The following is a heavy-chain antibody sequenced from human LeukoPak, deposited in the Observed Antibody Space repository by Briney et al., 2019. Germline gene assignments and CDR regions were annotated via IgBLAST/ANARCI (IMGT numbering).Heavy chain of an antibody. Sequence: GGSLRLSCAASGFTFSSYAMSWVRQAPGKGLEWVSAISGSGGSTYYADSVKGRFTISRDNSKNTLYLQMNSLRAEDTAVYYCARDLSGVAGYTYGRGIDYWGQGTLVTVSS. CDR3: ARDLSGVAGYTYGRGIDY. CDR2: ISGSGGST. D-gene: IGHD5-18*01. J-gene: IGHJ4*02. CDR1: GFTFSSYA. V-gene: IGHV3-23*01.